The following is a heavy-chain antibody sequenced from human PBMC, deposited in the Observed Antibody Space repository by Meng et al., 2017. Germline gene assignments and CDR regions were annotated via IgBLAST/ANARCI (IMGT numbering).Heavy chain of an antibody. CDR3: ARGGYYDGSGSIPDY. J-gene: IGHJ4*02. V-gene: IGHV4-39*07. CDR2: IYYSGST. CDR1: GGSISSSSYY. Sequence: GSLRLSCTVSGGSISSSSYYWGWIRQPPGKGLEWIGSIYYSGSTYYNPSLKSRVTISVDTSKNQFSLKLSSVTAADTAVYYCARGGYYDGSGSIPDYWGQGTLVTVSS. D-gene: IGHD3-22*01.